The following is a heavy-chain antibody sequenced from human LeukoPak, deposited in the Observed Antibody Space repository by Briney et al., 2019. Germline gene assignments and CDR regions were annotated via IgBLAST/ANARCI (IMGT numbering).Heavy chain of an antibody. Sequence: ASVKVSCKASGYTFTIYGISWVRQAPGQGLEWMGWISAYNGNTNYAQKLQVRVTMTADTSKSTAYMEMRSLRSDDTAVYYCARSNYDFWSGPYWYFDLWGRGTLVTVSS. CDR3: ARSNYDFWSGPYWYFDL. CDR1: GYTFTIYG. CDR2: ISAYNGNT. J-gene: IGHJ2*01. D-gene: IGHD3-3*01. V-gene: IGHV1-18*01.